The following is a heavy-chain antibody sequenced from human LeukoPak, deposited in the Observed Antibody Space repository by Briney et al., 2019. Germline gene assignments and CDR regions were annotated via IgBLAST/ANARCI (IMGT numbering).Heavy chain of an antibody. CDR1: GYTFTSYG. J-gene: IGHJ6*03. Sequence: GASVKVSCKASGYTFTSYGISWVRQAPGQGLEWMGWINPNSGGTNYAQKFQGRVTMTRDTSISTAYMELSRLRSDDTAVYYCARGEQLPYKWYYYYMDVWGKGTTVTVPS. D-gene: IGHD2-2*02. CDR3: ARGEQLPYKWYYYYMDV. CDR2: INPNSGGT. V-gene: IGHV1-2*02.